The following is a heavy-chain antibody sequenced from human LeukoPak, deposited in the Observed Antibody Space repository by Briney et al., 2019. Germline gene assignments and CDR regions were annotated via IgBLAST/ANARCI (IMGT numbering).Heavy chain of an antibody. CDR1: GYSISSGYY. CDR3: ARNYYDFWSGYYLEYFQH. CDR2: IYHSGST. J-gene: IGHJ1*01. V-gene: IGHV4-38-2*02. Sequence: SETLSLTCTVSGYSISSGYYWGWIRQPPGKGLEWIGSIYHSGSTYYNPSLKSRVTISVDTSKNQFSLKLSSVTAADTAVYYCARNYYDFWSGYYLEYFQHWGQGTLVTVSS. D-gene: IGHD3-3*01.